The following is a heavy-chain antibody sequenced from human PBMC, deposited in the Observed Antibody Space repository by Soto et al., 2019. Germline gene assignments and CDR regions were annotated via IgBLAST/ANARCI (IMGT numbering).Heavy chain of an antibody. CDR1: GFSFSGYT. CDR2: ISSSGSTI. Sequence: LRLSCAASGFSFSGYTMPWVRLAPGLGLEWVSYISSSGSTIYYADSVKGRFTISRDNSKNTLYLQMNGLRGEDTALYYCAKAFDTSGDHYERAFDYWAQRTPVPVSS. D-gene: IGHD3-22*01. V-gene: IGHV3-48*01. J-gene: IGHJ4*02. CDR3: AKAFDTSGDHYERAFDY.